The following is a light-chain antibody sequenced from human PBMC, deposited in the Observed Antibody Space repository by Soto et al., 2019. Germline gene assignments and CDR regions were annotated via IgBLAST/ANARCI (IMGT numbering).Light chain of an antibody. V-gene: IGKV1-9*01. J-gene: IGKJ3*01. CDR3: QQLNSYPRT. CDR2: AAS. CDR1: QGISSY. Sequence: DIQLTQSPSFLSASVGDRVTITCRASQGISSYLAWYQQKPGKAPKLLIYAASTLQSGVPSRFSGSGAGTEFTLTISSLQPEDFATYYCQQLNSYPRTFGAGTKVAIK.